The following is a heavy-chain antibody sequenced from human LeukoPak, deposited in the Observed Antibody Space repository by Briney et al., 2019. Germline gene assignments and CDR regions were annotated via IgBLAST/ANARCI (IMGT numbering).Heavy chain of an antibody. CDR2: IYPGDSET. CDR3: TRSPRDGYNDAFDI. CDR1: GSSFTTYW. D-gene: IGHD5-24*01. J-gene: IGHJ3*02. Sequence: GESLKISCKGSGSSFTTYWIAWVRQMPGEGLEWMGIIYPGDSETRYSPSFQGQVSISADKSITTAYPQWGSLKASDTAMYYCTRSPRDGYNDAFDIWGQGTMVTVFS. V-gene: IGHV5-51*01.